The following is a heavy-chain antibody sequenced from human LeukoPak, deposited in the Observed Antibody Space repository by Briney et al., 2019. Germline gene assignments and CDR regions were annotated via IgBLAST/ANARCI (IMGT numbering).Heavy chain of an antibody. D-gene: IGHD3-9*01. CDR1: GGSISSYY. J-gene: IGHJ3*02. CDR3: ARQGYDILTGYIDAFDI. CDR2: ISYSGST. V-gene: IGHV4-59*08. Sequence: KPSETLSLTCTVSGGSISSYYWSWIRQPPGKGLEWIGYISYSGSTNYNPSLKSRVTISIDTYKNQFSLKLRSVTAADTAIYYCARQGYDILTGYIDAFDIWGQGTMVTVSS.